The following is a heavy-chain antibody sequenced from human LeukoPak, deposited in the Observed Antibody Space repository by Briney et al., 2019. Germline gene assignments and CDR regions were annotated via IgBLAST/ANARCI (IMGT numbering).Heavy chain of an antibody. Sequence: SVKVSCKASGGTFSSYAISWVRQAPGQGLEGMGGIIPIFGTANYAQKFQGRVTITTDESTSTAYMELSSLRSEDTAVYYCARSVIAAAGMPSVYNWFDPWGQGTLVTVSS. D-gene: IGHD6-13*01. CDR2: IIPIFGTA. CDR1: GGTFSSYA. V-gene: IGHV1-69*05. J-gene: IGHJ5*02. CDR3: ARSVIAAAGMPSVYNWFDP.